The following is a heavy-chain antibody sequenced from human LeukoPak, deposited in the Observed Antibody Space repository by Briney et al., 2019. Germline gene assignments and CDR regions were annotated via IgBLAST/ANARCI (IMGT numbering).Heavy chain of an antibody. V-gene: IGHV3-53*01. D-gene: IGHD1-14*01. CDR1: GLTISNNY. J-gene: IGHJ4*02. CDR2: IYPDGSS. Sequence: GGSLRLSCAVSGLTISNNYMSWVRQAPGKGLEWVSVIYPDGSSYYTDSVKGRFTISSDNSKNTVYLQMNSLRVDDTAVYFCARDRIGRSKDHWGQGSLVTVSS. CDR3: ARDRIGRSKDH.